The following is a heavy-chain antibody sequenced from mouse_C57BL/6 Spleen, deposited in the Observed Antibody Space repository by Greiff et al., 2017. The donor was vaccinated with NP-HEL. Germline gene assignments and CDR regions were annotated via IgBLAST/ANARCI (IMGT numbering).Heavy chain of an antibody. CDR2: INPSTGGT. Sequence: EVQLQESGPELVKPGASVKISCKASGYSFTGYYMNWVKQSPEKSLEWIGEINPSTGGTTYNQKFKAKATLTVDKSSSTAYMQLKSLTSEDSAVYYCASYSNFDYWGQGTTLTVSS. J-gene: IGHJ2*01. CDR1: GYSFTGYY. CDR3: ASYSNFDY. D-gene: IGHD2-5*01. V-gene: IGHV1-42*01.